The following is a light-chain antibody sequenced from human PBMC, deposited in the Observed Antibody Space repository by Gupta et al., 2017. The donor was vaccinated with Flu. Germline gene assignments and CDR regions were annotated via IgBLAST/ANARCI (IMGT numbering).Light chain of an antibody. CDR3: QQYYDGPRT. CDR1: QSILYSSNNKNY. Sequence: DIVLTQSPDSLAVSLGERATINCKSSQSILYSSNNKNYLAWYQQKPGQPPRLLIYWASTRESGVPDRISGSGSGTDFTLTISSLQAEDVAVSYCQQYYDGPRTFGQGTKVEVK. CDR2: WAS. V-gene: IGKV4-1*01. J-gene: IGKJ1*01.